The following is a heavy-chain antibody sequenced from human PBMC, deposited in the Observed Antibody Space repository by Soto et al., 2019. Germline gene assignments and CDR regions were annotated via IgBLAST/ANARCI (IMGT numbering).Heavy chain of an antibody. Sequence: ASVEVSCKASGYTFTSYAMHWVRQAPGQRLEWMGWINAGNGNTKYSQKFQGRVTMTEDTSTDTAYMELSSLRSEDTAVYYCARTDSYGYRAGYAFDIWGQGTMVTVSS. CDR1: GYTFTSYA. J-gene: IGHJ3*02. CDR2: INAGNGNT. V-gene: IGHV1-3*01. D-gene: IGHD5-18*01. CDR3: ARTDSYGYRAGYAFDI.